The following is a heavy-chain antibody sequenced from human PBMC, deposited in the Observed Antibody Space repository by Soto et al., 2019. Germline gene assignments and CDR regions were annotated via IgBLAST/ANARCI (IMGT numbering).Heavy chain of an antibody. CDR3: ARDLTQLARPNYYYYYGMDV. V-gene: IGHV3-30-3*01. J-gene: IGHJ6*02. CDR2: ISYDGSNK. D-gene: IGHD6-6*01. Sequence: LRLSCAASGFTFSSYAMHWVRQAPGKGLEWVAVISYDGSNKYYADSVKGRFTISRDNSKNTLYLQMNSLRAEDTAVYYCARDLTQLARPNYYYYYGMDVWGQGTTVTVSS. CDR1: GFTFSSYA.